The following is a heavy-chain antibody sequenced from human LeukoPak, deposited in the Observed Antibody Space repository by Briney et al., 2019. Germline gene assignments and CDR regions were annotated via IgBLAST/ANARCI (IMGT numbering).Heavy chain of an antibody. J-gene: IGHJ4*02. D-gene: IGHD6-19*01. Sequence: GAPVKVSCKASGYTFTRYAMNWVRQAPGQGLEWMGWINTNTRNPTYAQGFTGRVVFSLDTSVSTAYLQISSLKAEDTAVYYCASLSVAGTGGFDYWGQGTLVTVSS. V-gene: IGHV7-4-1*02. CDR2: INTNTRNP. CDR1: GYTFTRYA. CDR3: ASLSVAGTGGFDY.